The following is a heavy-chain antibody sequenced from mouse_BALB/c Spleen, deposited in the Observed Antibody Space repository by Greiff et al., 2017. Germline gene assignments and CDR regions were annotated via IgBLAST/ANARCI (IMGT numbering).Heavy chain of an antibody. Sequence: EVQRVESGGGLVKPGGSLKLSCAASGFTFSSYAMSWVRQSPEKRLEWVAEISSGGSYTYYPDNVTGRFTLTRDNATNTLYLEMSSLRSEDTAMYYCAREGDETEGYFDVWGAGTTVTVSS. CDR2: ISSGGSYT. V-gene: IGHV5-9-4*01. CDR1: GFTFSSYA. CDR3: AREGDETEGYFDV. J-gene: IGHJ1*01.